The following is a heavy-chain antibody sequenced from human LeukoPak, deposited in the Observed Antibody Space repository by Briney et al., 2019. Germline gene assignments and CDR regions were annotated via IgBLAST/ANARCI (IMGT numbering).Heavy chain of an antibody. Sequence: PSQTLSLTCAVSGGSISSGGYSWSWIRQPPGKGLESIGYIYHSGSTYYNPSLKSRVTISVDRSKNQFSLKLSSVTVADTAVYYCARGGAIGLRYYYGMDVWGQGTTVTVSS. D-gene: IGHD2-2*02. CDR1: GGSISSGGYS. CDR3: ARGGAIGLRYYYGMDV. V-gene: IGHV4-30-2*01. J-gene: IGHJ6*02. CDR2: IYHSGST.